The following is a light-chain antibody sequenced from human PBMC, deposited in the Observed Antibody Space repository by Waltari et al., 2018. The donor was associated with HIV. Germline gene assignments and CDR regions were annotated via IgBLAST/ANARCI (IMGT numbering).Light chain of an antibody. CDR1: QSINNF. V-gene: IGKV1-39*01. CDR3: QQSYTTRWT. J-gene: IGKJ1*01. Sequence: DIQLTQSPSSLSASVGDRVTITCRASQSINNFLNWYQQKPGKAPKLLIYGASRLHSGVTSRFSGSGSGTDFTLTVHSLQPEDFATYYCQQSYTTRWTFGLGTKVEMK. CDR2: GAS.